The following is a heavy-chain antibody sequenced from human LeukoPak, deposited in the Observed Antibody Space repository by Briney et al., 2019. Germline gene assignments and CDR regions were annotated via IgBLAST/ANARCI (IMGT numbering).Heavy chain of an antibody. Sequence: PGGSLRLSCTASGFTVNNAWMSWVRQAPGKGLEWVGRIKSKTDGGTGDYAAPVKGRFTISRDDSKNTLYLQMSSLRTEDTALYYCSTRRIYDGSESNVFDYWGQGTLVTVSS. CDR2: IKSKTDGGTG. CDR1: GFTVNNAW. CDR3: STRRIYDGSESNVFDY. V-gene: IGHV3-15*01. D-gene: IGHD3-10*01. J-gene: IGHJ4*02.